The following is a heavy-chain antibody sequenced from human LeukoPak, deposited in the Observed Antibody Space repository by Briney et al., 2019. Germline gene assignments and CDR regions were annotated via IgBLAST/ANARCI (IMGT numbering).Heavy chain of an antibody. CDR2: IDHSGRT. D-gene: IGHD6-13*01. CDR1: GGSFSGYY. J-gene: IGHJ4*02. CDR3: ARKSIVTAGRKPYDY. V-gene: IGHV4-34*01. Sequence: SETLSLTCPVFGGSFSGYYWSWIRQSPGKGLEWIGEIDHSGRTNSKSSLKSRVTLSVDTSKNQFSLRLSSVTAADTAVYYCARKSIVTAGRKPYDYWDQGTLVTVSS.